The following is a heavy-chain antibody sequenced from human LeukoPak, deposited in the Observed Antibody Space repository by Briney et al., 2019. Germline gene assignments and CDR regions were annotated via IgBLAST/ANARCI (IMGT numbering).Heavy chain of an antibody. CDR2: IIPSLGIA. V-gene: IGHV1-69*04. CDR1: GGTFSSYA. J-gene: IGHJ6*02. D-gene: IGHD6-13*01. Sequence: ASVKVSCKASGGTFSSYAISWVRQAPGQGLEWMGRIIPSLGIANYAQEFQGRVTITADKSTSTAYMELSSLRSEDTAVYYCARDIMGQQLGYYYYGMDVWGQGTTVTVSS. CDR3: ARDIMGQQLGYYYYGMDV.